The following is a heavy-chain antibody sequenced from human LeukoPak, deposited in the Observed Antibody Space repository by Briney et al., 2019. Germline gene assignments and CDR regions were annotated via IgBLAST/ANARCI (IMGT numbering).Heavy chain of an antibody. Sequence: GGSLRLSCAASGFTFSSYAISWVRQAPGKGLEWVSAISGSGGTTYYADSVKGRFTISRDSSKNTLYLQMNSLRVEDTAVYYCANKPAGFDPWGQGTLVTVSS. CDR1: GFTFSSYA. V-gene: IGHV3-23*01. J-gene: IGHJ5*02. CDR2: ISGSGGTT. CDR3: ANKPAGFDP. D-gene: IGHD1-14*01.